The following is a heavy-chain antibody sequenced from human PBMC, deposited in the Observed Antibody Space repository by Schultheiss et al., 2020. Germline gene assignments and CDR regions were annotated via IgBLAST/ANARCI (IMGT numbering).Heavy chain of an antibody. CDR1: GGSVSSAGYY. CDR3: ASALGYYYEKAFDY. V-gene: IGHV4-31*03. D-gene: IGHD3-22*01. J-gene: IGHJ4*02. CDR2: VYYSGST. Sequence: SETLSLTCTVFGGSVSSAGYYWSWIRQHPGKGLEWIGYVYYSGSTYYNPSLKSRVTISVDKSKSQFSLKLSSVTAADTAVYYCASALGYYYEKAFDYWGQGTLVTVSS.